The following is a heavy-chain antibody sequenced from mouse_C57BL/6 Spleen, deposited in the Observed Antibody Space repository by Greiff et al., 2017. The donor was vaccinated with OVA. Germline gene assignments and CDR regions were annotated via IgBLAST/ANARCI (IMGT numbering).Heavy chain of an antibody. V-gene: IGHV1-9*01. CDR3: AGIYFYY. CDR1: GYTFTGYW. Sequence: QVQLQQSGAELMKPGASVKLSCKASGYTFTGYWIEWVKQRPGNGLEWIGEILPGSGSTNYNEKFKGKATFTAAKSSNTAYMQLSSLTTDASSFYCYAGIYFYYWGQGTTLTVSS. J-gene: IGHJ2*01. CDR2: ILPGSGST.